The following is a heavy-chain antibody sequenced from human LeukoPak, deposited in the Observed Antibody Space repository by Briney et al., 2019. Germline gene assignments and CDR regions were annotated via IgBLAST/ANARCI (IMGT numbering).Heavy chain of an antibody. D-gene: IGHD3-10*01. Sequence: SVKVSCKASGGTFSSYAISWVRQAPGQGLEWMGVIIPIFGTANYAQKFQGRATITTDESTSTAYMELSSLRSEDTAVYYCARGRITMVRGVPNWFDPWGQGTLVTVSS. CDR3: ARGRITMVRGVPNWFDP. CDR2: IIPIFGTA. V-gene: IGHV1-69*05. J-gene: IGHJ5*02. CDR1: GGTFSSYA.